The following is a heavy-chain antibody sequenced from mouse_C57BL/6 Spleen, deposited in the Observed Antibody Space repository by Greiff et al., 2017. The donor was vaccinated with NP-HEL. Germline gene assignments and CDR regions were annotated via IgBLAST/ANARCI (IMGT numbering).Heavy chain of an antibody. J-gene: IGHJ4*01. CDR1: GFTFNTYA. V-gene: IGHV10-3*01. CDR3: VRDHYSNFGDYAMDY. D-gene: IGHD2-5*01. Sequence: EVQVVESGGGLVQPKGSLKLSCAASGFTFNTYAMHWVRQAPGKGLEWVARIRSKSSNYATYYADSVKDRFTISRDDSQSMLYLQMNNLKTEDTAMYYCVRDHYSNFGDYAMDYWGQGTSVTVSS. CDR2: IRSKSSNYAT.